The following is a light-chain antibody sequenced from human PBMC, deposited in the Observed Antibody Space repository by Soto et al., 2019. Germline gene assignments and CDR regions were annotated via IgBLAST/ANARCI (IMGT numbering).Light chain of an antibody. Sequence: EIVLTQSPCTLSLSPGERATLSCRASQSVSSSYLAWYQQKPGQAPRLLIYNAFNRATGIPDRFSGSGSGTDFTLTISRLEPEDFAVYYCQQYGRSPGTFGGGTKVDIK. CDR3: QQYGRSPGT. J-gene: IGKJ4*01. CDR2: NAF. CDR1: QSVSSSY. V-gene: IGKV3-20*01.